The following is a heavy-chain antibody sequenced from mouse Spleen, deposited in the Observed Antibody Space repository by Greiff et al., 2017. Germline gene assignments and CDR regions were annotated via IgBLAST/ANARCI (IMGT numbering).Heavy chain of an antibody. J-gene: IGHJ1*01. CDR3: ARHEGGSYWYFDV. CDR2: IWSDGST. V-gene: IGHV2-6-1*01. Sequence: VKLQESGPGLVAPSQSLSITCTISGFSLTSYGVHWVRQPPGKGLEWLVVIWSDGSTTYNSALKSRLSISKDNSKSQVFLKMNSLQTDDTAMYYCARHEGGSYWYFDVWGAGTTVTVSS. CDR1: GFSLTSYG. D-gene: IGHD1-1*01.